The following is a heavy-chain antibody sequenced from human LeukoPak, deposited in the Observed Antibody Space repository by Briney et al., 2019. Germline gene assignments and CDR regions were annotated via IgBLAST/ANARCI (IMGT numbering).Heavy chain of an antibody. CDR1: GFTFSRYG. Sequence: PGGSLTLSCAASGFTFSRYGMLWVRPPPGKGREWVGLIRNDGSERHHAPFAKGRFTVSRDHSKDPIYPEVESLRGHDTAVYYCARGIRDVDIVSPERRRGEGTLVTVSS. CDR3: ARGIRDVDIVSPERR. J-gene: IGHJ4*02. D-gene: IGHD5/OR15-5a*01. CDR2: IRNDGSER. V-gene: IGHV3-30*02.